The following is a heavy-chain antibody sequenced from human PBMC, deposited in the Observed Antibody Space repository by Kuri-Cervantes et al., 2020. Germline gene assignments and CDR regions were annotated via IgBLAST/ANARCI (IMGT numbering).Heavy chain of an antibody. CDR1: GGSISSYY. CDR2: IYTSGST. V-gene: IGHV4-4*07. CDR3: ARDHIAARGGGFDY. J-gene: IGHJ4*02. Sequence: GSLRLSCTVSGGSISSYYWSWIRQPAGKGLEWIGRIYTSGSTNYNPSLKSRVTISVDKSKNQFSLKLSSVTAADTAVYYCARDHIAARGGGFDYWGQGVLVTVSS. D-gene: IGHD6-6*01.